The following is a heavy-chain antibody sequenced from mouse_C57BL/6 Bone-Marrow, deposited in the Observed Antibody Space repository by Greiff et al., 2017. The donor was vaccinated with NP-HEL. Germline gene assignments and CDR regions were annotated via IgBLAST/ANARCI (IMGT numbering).Heavy chain of an antibody. D-gene: IGHD1-1*01. V-gene: IGHV1-74*01. CDR3: AMGYFYYGSSYALYYYAMDY. CDR1: GYTFTSYW. Sequence: VQLQQPGAELVKPGASVKVSCKASGYTFTSYWMHWVKQRPGQGLEWIGRIHPSDSDTNYNQKFKGKATLTVDKSSSTAYMQLSRLTSEDSAVYYCAMGYFYYGSSYALYYYAMDYWGKGTSVTVSS. J-gene: IGHJ4*01. CDR2: IHPSDSDT.